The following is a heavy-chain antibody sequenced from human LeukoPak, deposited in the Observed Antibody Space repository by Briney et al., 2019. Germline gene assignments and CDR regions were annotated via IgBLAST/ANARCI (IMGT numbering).Heavy chain of an antibody. Sequence: SETLSLTCTVSGGSISSYYWGWIRQPAGKGLEWIGSIYYSGSTYYNPSLKSRVTISVDTSKNQFSLKLSSVTAADTAVYYCAREGYCTTTNCYPHYFDYWGQGTLVTVSS. V-gene: IGHV4-39*07. J-gene: IGHJ4*02. CDR1: GGSISSYY. CDR3: AREGYCTTTNCYPHYFDY. CDR2: IYYSGST. D-gene: IGHD2-2*01.